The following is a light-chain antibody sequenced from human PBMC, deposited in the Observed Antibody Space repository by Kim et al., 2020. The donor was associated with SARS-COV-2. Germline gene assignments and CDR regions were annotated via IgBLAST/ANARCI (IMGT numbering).Light chain of an antibody. CDR1: KSGGKS. V-gene: IGLV3-21*04. CDR3: QVWDSSSDRKV. Sequence: APGKTASITCGGNKSGGKSVHWYQQKPGQAPVLVIYYDSDRPSGIPERFSGSNSGNTATLTISRVEAGDEADYYCQVWDSSSDRKVFGGGTQLTVL. J-gene: IGLJ3*02. CDR2: YDS.